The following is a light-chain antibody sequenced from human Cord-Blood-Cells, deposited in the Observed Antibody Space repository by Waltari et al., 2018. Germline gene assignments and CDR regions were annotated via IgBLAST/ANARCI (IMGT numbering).Light chain of an antibody. Sequence: QSALTQPASVSGSPGPSLTISCTGTSSVVGGYTYVSWYPQHPGKAPKLMIYDVSNRPSGVSNRFSGSKSGNTGSLTISGLQAEDEADYYGSSYTSSSTYVVFGGGTKLTGL. CDR3: SSYTSSSTYVV. J-gene: IGLJ2*01. CDR2: DVS. V-gene: IGLV2-14*01. CDR1: SSVVGGYTY.